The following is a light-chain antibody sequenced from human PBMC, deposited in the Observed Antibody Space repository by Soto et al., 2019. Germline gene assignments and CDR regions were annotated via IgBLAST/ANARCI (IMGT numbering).Light chain of an antibody. CDR3: QSYDSSLSVLYV. Sequence: QSVLTQPPSASGTPGQRVTVSCSGSSSNIETNYVYWYQQLPGTAPKLLIYGNSNRPSGVPDRFSGSKSGTSASLAITGLQAEDEADYYCQSYDSSLSVLYVFGTGTKVTVL. J-gene: IGLJ1*01. CDR1: SSNIETNY. V-gene: IGLV1-40*01. CDR2: GNS.